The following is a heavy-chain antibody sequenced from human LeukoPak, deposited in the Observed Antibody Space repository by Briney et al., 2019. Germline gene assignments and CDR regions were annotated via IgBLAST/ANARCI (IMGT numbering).Heavy chain of an antibody. CDR3: AKDSSPYSSGWDSNDY. CDR2: ISGSGGST. V-gene: IGHV3-23*01. J-gene: IGHJ4*02. D-gene: IGHD6-19*01. CDR1: GFTFSSYG. Sequence: GGSLRLSCAASGFTFSSYGMSWVRQAPGKGLEWVSAISGSGGSTYYADSVKGRFTISRDNSKNTLYLQMNSLRAEDMAFYYCAKDSSPYSSGWDSNDYWGQGTLVTVSS.